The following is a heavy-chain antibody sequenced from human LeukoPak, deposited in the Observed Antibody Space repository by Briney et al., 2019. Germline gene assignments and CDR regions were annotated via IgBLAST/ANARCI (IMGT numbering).Heavy chain of an antibody. CDR1: GXXFSSXG. J-gene: IGHJ1*01. V-gene: IGHV3-33*03. CDR2: IWYDGSNK. D-gene: IGHD3-22*01. CDR3: ATPLDYYDSSGYHQGGD. Sequence: SLRLSXXXSGXXFSSXGMHWVRQAPGKGLEWVAVIWYDGSNKYYADSVKGRFTIFRDNAKSSLYLQMNSLRAEDTAVYYCATPLDYYDSSGYHQGGDWGQGTLVTVSS.